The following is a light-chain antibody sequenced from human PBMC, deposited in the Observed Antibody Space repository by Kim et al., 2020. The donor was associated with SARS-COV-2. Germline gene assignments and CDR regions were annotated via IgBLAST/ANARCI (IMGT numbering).Light chain of an antibody. V-gene: IGKV3-15*01. CDR3: QQYNNWPLPCT. CDR2: RTS. Sequence: PGESATLPRRAGQSFGGNLAWYQQKPGQAPRLPIYRTSTRATGIPARFSGSGSGTEFTLTISSLQSDDFAVYYCQQYNNWPLPCTFGQGTKLEI. CDR1: QSFGGN. J-gene: IGKJ2*02.